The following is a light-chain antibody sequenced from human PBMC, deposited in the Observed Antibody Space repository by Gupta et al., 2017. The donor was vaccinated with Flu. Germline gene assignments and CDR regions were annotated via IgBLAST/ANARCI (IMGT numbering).Light chain of an antibody. CDR1: QSLLYSNGYNY. V-gene: IGKV2-28*01. CDR2: LAS. Sequence: DIVMTQSPLSLAVTPGEPASISCRSSQSLLYSNGYNYVNWYLQKPGQSPQLLIHLASNRASGVPDTFSGSGSGTDFTLKISRVEAEDVGVYYCRQSLNSPWTFGQGTKVEIK. CDR3: RQSLNSPWT. J-gene: IGKJ1*01.